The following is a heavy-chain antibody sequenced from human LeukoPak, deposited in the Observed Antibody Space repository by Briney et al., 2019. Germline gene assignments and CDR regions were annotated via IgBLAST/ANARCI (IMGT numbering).Heavy chain of an antibody. CDR2: ISYDGSNK. CDR1: GFTFSSYA. Sequence: GGSLRLSCAASGFTFSSYAMHWVRQAPVKGLEWVAVISYDGSNKYYADSVKGRFTISRDNSKNTLYLQMNSLRAEDTAVYYCAREPYSSGWAERFDYWGQGTLVTVSS. V-gene: IGHV3-30-3*01. D-gene: IGHD6-19*01. CDR3: AREPYSSGWAERFDY. J-gene: IGHJ4*02.